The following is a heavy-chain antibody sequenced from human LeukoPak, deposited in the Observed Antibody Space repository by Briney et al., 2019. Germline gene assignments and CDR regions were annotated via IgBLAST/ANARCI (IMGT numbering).Heavy chain of an antibody. CDR2: IYYRGTT. CDR1: GDSISSSSYY. D-gene: IGHD6-6*01. CDR3: ARDFSSSSSVYYYYYMDV. Sequence: SETLSLTCTVSGDSISSSSYYWGWIRQPPGKGLEWLGTIYYRGTTYYNPSLKSRVTISVDTSKNQFSLRLSSVTAADTAVYYCARDFSSSSSVYYYYYMDVWGKGTTVTVSS. J-gene: IGHJ6*03. V-gene: IGHV4-39*07.